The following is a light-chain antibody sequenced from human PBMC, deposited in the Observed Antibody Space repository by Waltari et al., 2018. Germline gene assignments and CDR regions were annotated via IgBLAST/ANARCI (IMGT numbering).Light chain of an antibody. Sequence: DIQLTQSPSFMSASVGDRVTITCRAGQGIGSYLAWYQQKPGKAPTLLIYAASTLQSGVPSRFSGSYSGTEFTLTISSLQPEDFASYFCQQLHSYPRTFGGGTKMEI. J-gene: IGKJ4*01. CDR1: QGIGSY. CDR2: AAS. V-gene: IGKV1-9*01. CDR3: QQLHSYPRT.